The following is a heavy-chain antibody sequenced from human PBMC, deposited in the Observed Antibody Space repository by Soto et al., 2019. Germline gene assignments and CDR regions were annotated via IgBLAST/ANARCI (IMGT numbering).Heavy chain of an antibody. V-gene: IGHV4-30-2*03. Sequence: SETLSLTCAVSGDSISSGGFSWSWIRQPPGKGLEWIGYIYYSGNTYYKPSLKSRVSISIDTSRNQFSLKLTSVTAADTGVYYCASSSPFHYWGRGILVTVSS. CDR2: IYYSGNT. D-gene: IGHD6-6*01. J-gene: IGHJ4*02. CDR1: GDSISSGGFS. CDR3: ASSSPFHY.